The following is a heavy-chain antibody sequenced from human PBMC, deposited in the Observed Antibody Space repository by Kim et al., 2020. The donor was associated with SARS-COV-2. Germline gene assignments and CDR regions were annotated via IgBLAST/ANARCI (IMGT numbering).Heavy chain of an antibody. V-gene: IGHV4-39*01. J-gene: IGHJ4*02. CDR2: T. CDR3: ARQRLSSSSDH. Sequence: TYLNPSLKSRATISADMSKNQFSLRLFSVTAADTAVYYCARQRLSSSSDHWGQGALVTVSP. D-gene: IGHD6-13*01.